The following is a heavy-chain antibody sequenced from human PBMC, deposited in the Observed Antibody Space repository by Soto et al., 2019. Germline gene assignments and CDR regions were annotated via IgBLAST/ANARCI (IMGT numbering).Heavy chain of an antibody. V-gene: IGHV1-18*01. J-gene: IGHJ3*02. Sequence: KLQGRVTITTDTSTSTAYMELRSLRSDDTAVYYCARGGSYYEVVSHGAFDIWGQGTMVTVSS. D-gene: IGHD1-26*01. CDR3: ARGGSYYEVVSHGAFDI.